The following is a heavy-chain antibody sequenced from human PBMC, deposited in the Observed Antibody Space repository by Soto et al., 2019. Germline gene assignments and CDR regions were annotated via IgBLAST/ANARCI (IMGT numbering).Heavy chain of an antibody. D-gene: IGHD6-19*01. CDR2: IYYSGST. V-gene: IGHV4-39*01. CDR1: GGSISSSTHY. Sequence: PSETLSLTCTVSGGSISSSTHYWGWIRQPPGKGLEWIGSIYYSGSTYYNPSLKSRVTISVDTSKNQFFLKLSSVTAADTAVYYCGRKVRMAVAGGDHYCGMDVGGQGKMVTVPS. CDR3: GRKVRMAVAGGDHYCGMDV. J-gene: IGHJ6*02.